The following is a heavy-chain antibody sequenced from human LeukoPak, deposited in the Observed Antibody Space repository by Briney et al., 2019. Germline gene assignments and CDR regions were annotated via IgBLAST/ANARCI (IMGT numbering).Heavy chain of an antibody. CDR3: ARSISIFGVVVTQGYYYYMDV. V-gene: IGHV1-46*01. Sequence: ASVKVSCKASGGTFSNFGISWVRQAPGQGLEWMGIINPSGGNTIYAQKFQGRLTMTRDMSTSTVYMELSSLRSEDTAVYYCARSISIFGVVVTQGYYYYMDVWGKGTTVTVSS. CDR2: INPSGGNT. D-gene: IGHD3-3*01. CDR1: GGTFSNFG. J-gene: IGHJ6*03.